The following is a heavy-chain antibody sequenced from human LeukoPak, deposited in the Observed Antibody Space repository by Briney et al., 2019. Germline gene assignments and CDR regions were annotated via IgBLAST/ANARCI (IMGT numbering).Heavy chain of an antibody. V-gene: IGHV4-30-4*01. CDR1: GGSISSGDYY. Sequence: SQTLSLTCTVSGGSISSGDYYWSWLRQPPGTGLEWIGYIYYSGSTYYNPSLKSRVTISVDTSKNQFSLKLSSVTAADTAVYYCARVGGQWLGFDYWGQGTLVTVSS. D-gene: IGHD6-19*01. CDR3: ARVGGQWLGFDY. CDR2: IYYSGST. J-gene: IGHJ4*02.